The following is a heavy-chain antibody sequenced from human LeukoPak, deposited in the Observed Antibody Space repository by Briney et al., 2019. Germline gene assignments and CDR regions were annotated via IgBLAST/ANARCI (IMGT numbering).Heavy chain of an antibody. Sequence: SETLSLTCSVSGASLSSSYWNWIRQPAGKGLEWIGRIYTSGHTNYNPSLRSRVTMSVDTSKNQFSLRLDSVTAADTAFYYCARDRSGGTCYDGTVDYWGQGALVTVSS. J-gene: IGHJ4*02. CDR3: ARDRSGGTCYDGTVDY. CDR2: IYTSGHT. D-gene: IGHD2-15*01. V-gene: IGHV4-4*07. CDR1: GASLSSSY.